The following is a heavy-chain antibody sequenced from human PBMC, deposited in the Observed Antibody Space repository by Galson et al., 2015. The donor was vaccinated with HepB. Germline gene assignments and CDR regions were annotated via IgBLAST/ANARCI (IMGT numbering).Heavy chain of an antibody. CDR2: IYPVDSDT. CDR1: GYNFLSYW. D-gene: IGHD1-26*01. J-gene: IGHJ6*03. V-gene: IGHV5-51*01. Sequence: QSGAEVKKPGESLKISCKASGYNFLSYWIGWVRQMPGKGLEWMGIIYPVDSDTRYNPSFQGQVTISAEKSSSTAYLQWSSLKASDTAMYYCARQTSGSYPNFYYYYMDVWGKGTTVTVSS. CDR3: ARQTSGSYPNFYYYYMDV.